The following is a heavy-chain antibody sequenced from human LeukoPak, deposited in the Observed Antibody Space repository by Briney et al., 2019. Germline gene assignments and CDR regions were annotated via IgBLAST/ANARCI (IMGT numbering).Heavy chain of an antibody. CDR2: IYSSGRT. CDR1: GGSISNYY. CDR3: ARLLDNNWDFDY. V-gene: IGHV4-59*08. Sequence: SETLSLTCTVSGGSISNYYWSWIRQPPGKGLDWIGYIYSSGRTNYNPSLKSRVAMSVDLSKNQFSLNLSSVTAADTAVYYCARLLDNNWDFDYRGQGTLVTVSS. D-gene: IGHD1-1*01. J-gene: IGHJ4*02.